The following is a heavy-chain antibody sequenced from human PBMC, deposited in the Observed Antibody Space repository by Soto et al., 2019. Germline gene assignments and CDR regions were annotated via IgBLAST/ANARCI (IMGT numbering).Heavy chain of an antibody. Sequence: GGSLRLSCAASGFTFSSYSMSWVRQAPGKGLEWVSSISSSSSYIYYADSVKGRFTISRDNAKNSLYLQMNSLRAEDTAVYYCARDQYSSGWFNWFDPWGQGTLVTVSS. D-gene: IGHD6-19*01. CDR3: ARDQYSSGWFNWFDP. J-gene: IGHJ5*02. V-gene: IGHV3-21*01. CDR2: ISSSSSYI. CDR1: GFTFSSYS.